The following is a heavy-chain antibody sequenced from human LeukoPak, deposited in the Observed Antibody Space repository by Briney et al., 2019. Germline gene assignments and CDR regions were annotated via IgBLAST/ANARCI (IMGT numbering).Heavy chain of an antibody. Sequence: SVKVSRKVSGYTLTELSMHWVRQAPGKGLEWMGGFDPEDGETIYAQKFQGRVTMTEDTSTDTAYMELSSLRSEDTAVYYCATGDLAAGRILDVWGKGTTVTVSS. CDR3: ATGDLAAGRILDV. V-gene: IGHV1-24*01. J-gene: IGHJ6*04. CDR2: FDPEDGET. CDR1: GYTLTELS. D-gene: IGHD6-13*01.